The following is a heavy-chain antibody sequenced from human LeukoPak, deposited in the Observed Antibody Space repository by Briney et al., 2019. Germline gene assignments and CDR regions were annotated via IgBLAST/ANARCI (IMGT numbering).Heavy chain of an antibody. J-gene: IGHJ4*02. V-gene: IGHV3-48*01. CDR2: ISSSSSTI. CDR3: TMSGYSSSRFDY. D-gene: IGHD6-13*01. Sequence: HTGGSLRLACAASGFTFSSYSMNWVRQAPGKGLEWVSYISSSSSTIYYADSVKGRFIISRDNAKNSLHLQMNSLRAEDTAVYYCTMSGYSSSRFDYWGQGTLVTVSS. CDR1: GFTFSSYS.